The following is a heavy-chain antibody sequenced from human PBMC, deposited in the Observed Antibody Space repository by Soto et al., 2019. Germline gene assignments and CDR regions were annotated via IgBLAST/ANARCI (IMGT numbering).Heavy chain of an antibody. J-gene: IGHJ6*02. CDR3: ARQGSWPYYYYGLDV. V-gene: IGHV1-18*01. D-gene: IGHD1-26*01. CDR1: GYTFTTSG. Sequence: QVQLVQSGPEVKKPGASVKVSCEASGYTFTTSGISWVRQAPGQGLEWMGWISTYNGDTNSAQKFQGRVTMTADTYTGTVYMEVMSLKSDDTAVYYCARQGSWPYYYYGLDVWGQGPTVTVSS. CDR2: ISTYNGDT.